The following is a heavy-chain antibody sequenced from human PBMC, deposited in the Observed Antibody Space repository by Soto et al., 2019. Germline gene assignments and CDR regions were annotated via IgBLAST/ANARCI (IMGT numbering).Heavy chain of an antibody. D-gene: IGHD3-10*01. CDR2: IYYSGST. Sequence: PSETLSLTCTVSGGSISSYYWSWIRQPLGKGLEWIGYIYYSGSTNYNPSLKSRVTISVDTSKNQFSLKLSSVTAADTAVYYCARLYYYGSGSLFDYWGQGTLVTVSS. J-gene: IGHJ4*02. CDR1: GGSISSYY. CDR3: ARLYYYGSGSLFDY. V-gene: IGHV4-59*08.